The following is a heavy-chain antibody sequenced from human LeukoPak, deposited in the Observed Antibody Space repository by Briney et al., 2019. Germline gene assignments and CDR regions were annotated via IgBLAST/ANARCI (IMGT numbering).Heavy chain of an antibody. CDR2: IIPILGIA. CDR3: ASGHQIRYYFDY. D-gene: IGHD3/OR15-3a*01. J-gene: IGHJ4*02. Sequence: SVKVSCKASGGTFSSYAISWVRQAPGQGLEWMGRIIPILGIANYAQKFQGRVTITADKSTSTAYMELSSLRSEDTAVYYCASGHQIRYYFDYWGQGTLVTVSS. CDR1: GGTFSSYA. V-gene: IGHV1-69*04.